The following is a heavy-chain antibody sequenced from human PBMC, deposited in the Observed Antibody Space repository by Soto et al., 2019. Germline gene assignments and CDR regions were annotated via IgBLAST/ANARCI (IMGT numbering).Heavy chain of an antibody. CDR3: ARGLVGAIVQVFDY. Sequence: EVQLVESGGGLVQPGGSLRLSCAASGFTFSSYWMSWVRQAPGKGLEWVANIKQDGSEKYYVDSVKGRFTISRDNAKNSLYLQMNSLRAEDTAVYYCARGLVGAIVQVFDYWGQGTLVTVSS. D-gene: IGHD1-26*01. J-gene: IGHJ4*02. V-gene: IGHV3-7*01. CDR1: GFTFSSYW. CDR2: IKQDGSEK.